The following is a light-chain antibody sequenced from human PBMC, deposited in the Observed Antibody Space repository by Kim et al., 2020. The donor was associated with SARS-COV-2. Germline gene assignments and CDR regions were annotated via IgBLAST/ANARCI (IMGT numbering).Light chain of an antibody. J-gene: IGLJ1*01. CDR1: KLGDKY. CDR3: QAWDSSTAV. V-gene: IGLV3-1*01. CDR2: QDS. Sequence: SVSPGQTASITCSGDKLGDKYACWYQQKPGQSPVLVIYQDSKRPSGIPERFSGSNSGSTATLTISGTQAMDEADYYCQAWDSSTAVFGTGTKVTVL.